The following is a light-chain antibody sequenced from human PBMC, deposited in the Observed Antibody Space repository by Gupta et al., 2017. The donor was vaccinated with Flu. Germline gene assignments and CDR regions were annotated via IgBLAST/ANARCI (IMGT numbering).Light chain of an antibody. V-gene: IGLV2-11*01. CDR3: CSYAGSYTRYV. J-gene: IGLJ1*01. Sequence: VTITGSGTSSDVGGDNYVYWHQQHPGKAPKLMIYNVSKRPSGVPDRFSGSKSGNTASLTISGLQAEDEADYYCCSYAGSYTRYVFGTGTKVTVL. CDR1: SSDVGGDNY. CDR2: NVS.